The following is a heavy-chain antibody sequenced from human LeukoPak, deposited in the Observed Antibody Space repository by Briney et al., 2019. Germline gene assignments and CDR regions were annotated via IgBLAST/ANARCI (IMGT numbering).Heavy chain of an antibody. V-gene: IGHV1-18*01. CDR2: ISAYNGNT. Sequence: ASVTVSCKASGYTFTSYGISWVRQAPGQGLEWMGWISAYNGNTNYAQKLQGRVTMTTDTSTSTAYMELRSLRSDDTAVYYCAREGSYDYVWGSYRDAFDIWGQGTMVTVSS. D-gene: IGHD3-16*02. CDR3: AREGSYDYVWGSYRDAFDI. J-gene: IGHJ3*02. CDR1: GYTFTSYG.